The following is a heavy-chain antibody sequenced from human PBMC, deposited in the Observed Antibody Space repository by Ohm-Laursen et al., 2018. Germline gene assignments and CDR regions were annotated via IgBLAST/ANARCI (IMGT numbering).Heavy chain of an antibody. CDR2: ISARNGDT. J-gene: IGHJ5*02. V-gene: IGHV1-18*01. D-gene: IGHD2-15*01. CDR3: ARRGTYCSAGTCYGNLFDP. Sequence: GSSVKVSCKTSGYTFTSFGITWVRQAPGQGLEWMGGISARNGDTDYAPKFQGRLTMTTDTSTTTAYMELGSLRSDDTAVYYCARRGTYCSAGTCYGNLFDPWGQGTLVTVSS. CDR1: GYTFTSFG.